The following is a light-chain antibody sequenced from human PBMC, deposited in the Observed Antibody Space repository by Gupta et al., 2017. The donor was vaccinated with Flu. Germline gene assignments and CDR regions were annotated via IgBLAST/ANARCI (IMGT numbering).Light chain of an antibody. CDR3: SSYTSSSTWV. CDR1: SSDVGGYNY. V-gene: IGLV2-14*03. Sequence: TSSDVGGYNYVSWYQQHLGKAPKLMIYDVSNRPSGVSIRFSGSKSGNTASLTISGLQAEDEADYYCSSYTSSSTWVFGGGTQLTVL. J-gene: IGLJ3*02. CDR2: DVS.